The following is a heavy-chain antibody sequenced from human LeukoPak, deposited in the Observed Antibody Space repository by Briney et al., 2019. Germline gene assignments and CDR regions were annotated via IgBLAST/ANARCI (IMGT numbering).Heavy chain of an antibody. Sequence: SVKVSCKASGGTFISYAISWVRQAPGQGLEWMGGIIPIFGTANYAQKFQGRVTITADESTSTAYMELSSLRSEDTAVYYCARSYYYGSGVNWFDLWGQGTLVTVSS. V-gene: IGHV1-69*13. D-gene: IGHD3-10*01. CDR1: GGTFISYA. J-gene: IGHJ5*02. CDR2: IIPIFGTA. CDR3: ARSYYYGSGVNWFDL.